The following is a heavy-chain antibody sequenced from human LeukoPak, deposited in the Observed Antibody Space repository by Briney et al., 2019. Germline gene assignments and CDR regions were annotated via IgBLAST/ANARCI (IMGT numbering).Heavy chain of an antibody. Sequence: SETLSLTCAVSGGSISSSNWWSWVRQPPGKGLEWIGEIYHSGSTNYNPSLKSRVTISLDTSKNHFSLKLSSVTAADTAVYYCARWGTTNSGGFYYGFDIWGQGTMVTVSS. CDR1: GGSISSSNW. CDR3: ARWGTTNSGGFYYGFDI. CDR2: IYHSGST. V-gene: IGHV4-4*02. D-gene: IGHD3-10*01. J-gene: IGHJ3*02.